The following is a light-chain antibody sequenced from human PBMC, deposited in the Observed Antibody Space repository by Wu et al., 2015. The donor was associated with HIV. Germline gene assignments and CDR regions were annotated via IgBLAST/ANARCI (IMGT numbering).Light chain of an antibody. CDR3: LQSGSSPLT. CDR2: GAT. V-gene: IGKV3-20*01. Sequence: EILLTQSPGTLSLSPGERATLSCRASQSVNSDYLAWYQQKHGQAPRLLIYGATVRATGIPDRFSGSGYGTDFNLIISGLEPEDFAVYYCLQSGSSPLTFGRGTRVEIK. J-gene: IGKJ1*01. CDR1: QSVNSDY.